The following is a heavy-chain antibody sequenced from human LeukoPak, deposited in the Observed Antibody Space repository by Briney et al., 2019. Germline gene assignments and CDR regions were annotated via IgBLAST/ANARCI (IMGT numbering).Heavy chain of an antibody. CDR1: GFTLSGNA. V-gene: IGHV3-23*01. CDR2: VGGDDRT. D-gene: IGHD2-15*01. CDR3: AKDLSWWAAADH. Sequence: GGSLRLSCAASGFTLSGNAMSWVRQAPGRGLEWVSGVGGDDRTHYADSVRGRFTISRDNSMNTVSLDMNRLRVEDTAVYYCAKDLSWWAAADHWGQGPLVTVAS. J-gene: IGHJ1*01.